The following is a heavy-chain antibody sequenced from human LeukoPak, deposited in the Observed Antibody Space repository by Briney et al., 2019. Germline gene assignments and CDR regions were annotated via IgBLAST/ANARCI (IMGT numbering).Heavy chain of an antibody. Sequence: PGGSLRLSCAASGFTFSTYGMSWVRQAPGKGLEWLSTISGSGDRTYFPDSVKGRFTISRDNSRNTLYLEVNSLRAEDTAVYYCAKDRLGATLYFDSWGQGTLVTVSP. CDR2: ISGSGDRT. J-gene: IGHJ4*02. CDR3: AKDRLGATLYFDS. CDR1: GFTFSTYG. V-gene: IGHV3-23*01. D-gene: IGHD4-11*01.